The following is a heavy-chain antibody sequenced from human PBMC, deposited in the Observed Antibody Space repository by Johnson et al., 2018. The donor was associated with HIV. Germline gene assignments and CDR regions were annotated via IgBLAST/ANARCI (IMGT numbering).Heavy chain of an antibody. V-gene: IGHV3-66*02. D-gene: IGHD2-2*01. J-gene: IGHJ3*02. CDR1: GFTVSSNY. CDR2: VYSGGNT. Sequence: VQLVESGGGLVQPGGSLRLSCAASGFTVSSNYMSWVRQAPEMGLVWVSIVYSGGNTYYADSVKGRFTISRDNSKNTLYLQMNSLRAEDTAVYYCATERMVVPANAFDIWGQGTMVSVSS. CDR3: ATERMVVPANAFDI.